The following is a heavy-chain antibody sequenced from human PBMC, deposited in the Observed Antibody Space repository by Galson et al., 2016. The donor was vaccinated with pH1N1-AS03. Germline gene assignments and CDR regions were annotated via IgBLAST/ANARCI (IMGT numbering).Heavy chain of an antibody. D-gene: IGHD4-17*01. CDR2: INYSGST. CDR3: ARHDYGDYVGWFDP. J-gene: IGHJ5*02. CDR1: GGSISSHY. V-gene: IGHV4-59*11. Sequence: ETLSLTCTVSGGSISSHYWNWIRQPPGKGLEWIGYINYSGSTNYNPSLKSRVTISVDTSKNQFSLKLSSVTAADTAVYYGARHDYGDYVGWFDPWGQGTPVTVSS.